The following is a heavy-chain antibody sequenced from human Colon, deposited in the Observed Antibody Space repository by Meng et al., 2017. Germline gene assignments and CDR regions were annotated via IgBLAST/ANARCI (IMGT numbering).Heavy chain of an antibody. V-gene: IGHV4-4*02. D-gene: IGHD6-19*01. J-gene: IGHJ4*02. CDR2: IYLSGSP. CDR1: GGAISSCNY. CDR3: ARHGGWHFDY. Sequence: QVGLQGVGPGLVGLSGTLSPSCAVSGGAISSCNYWSWARQPPGKGLEWIGQIYLSGSPSYNPSLESRVTISVDKSKNQLSLRLTSVTAADTAIYYCARHGGWHFDYWGQGTLVTVSS.